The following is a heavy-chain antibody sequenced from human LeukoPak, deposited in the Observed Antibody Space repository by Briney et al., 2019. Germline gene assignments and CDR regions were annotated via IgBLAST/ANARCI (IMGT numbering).Heavy chain of an antibody. CDR2: ISSSSSYI. D-gene: IGHD3-22*01. CDR1: GFTFSSYS. J-gene: IGHJ4*02. Sequence: PGGSLRLSCAASGFTFSSYSMNWVRQAPGKGLEWVSSISSSSSYIYYADSVKGRFTISRDNAKNSLYLQMNSLRAEDTAVYYCARDSTYYYDSSGYAPDYWGQGTLVTVSS. V-gene: IGHV3-21*01. CDR3: ARDSTYYYDSSGYAPDY.